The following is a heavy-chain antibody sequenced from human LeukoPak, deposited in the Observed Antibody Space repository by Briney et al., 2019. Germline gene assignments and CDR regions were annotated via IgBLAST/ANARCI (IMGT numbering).Heavy chain of an antibody. J-gene: IGHJ5*01. Sequence: SQTLSLTCTVSGASISTYYWSWIRQPPGKGLEWIGYIYYSGSTNYNPSLKSRVTISVDTSKNQFSLKMSSVTAADTAVYYCARGSGWFVYWGQGTLVTVSS. CDR3: ARGSGWFVY. CDR1: GASISTYY. V-gene: IGHV4-59*01. CDR2: IYYSGST. D-gene: IGHD6-25*01.